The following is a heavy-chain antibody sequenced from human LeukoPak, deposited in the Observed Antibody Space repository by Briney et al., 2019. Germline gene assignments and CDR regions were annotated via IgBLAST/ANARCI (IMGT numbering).Heavy chain of an antibody. Sequence: GGSLRLSCTAFGFTFGDYAMSWVRQAPGKGPEWVGFIRRKANAGTTEYAASVKGRFPISRDDSKSIAYLQMNSLKTEDTAVYYCTSGLYYDSWSDLFDYWGQGTLVTVSS. D-gene: IGHD3-3*01. CDR2: IRRKANAGTT. V-gene: IGHV3-49*04. CDR3: TSGLYYDSWSDLFDY. J-gene: IGHJ4*02. CDR1: GFTFGDYA.